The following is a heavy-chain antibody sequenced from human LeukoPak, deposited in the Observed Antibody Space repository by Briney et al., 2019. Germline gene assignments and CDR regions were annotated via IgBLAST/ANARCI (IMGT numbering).Heavy chain of an antibody. CDR3: TRAPIQLWFPSTRGYYYYYMEV. Sequence: GGSLRLSCAASGFTFSSYWMSWVRQAPGKGLEWVANINQDGSEKYYVDSVKGRFTISRDIAKKSMYLQMNSLRAEDTAVYYCTRAPIQLWFPSTRGYYYYYMEVWGKGTTVTVSS. CDR2: INQDGSEK. J-gene: IGHJ6*03. V-gene: IGHV3-7*01. CDR1: GFTFSSYW. D-gene: IGHD5-18*01.